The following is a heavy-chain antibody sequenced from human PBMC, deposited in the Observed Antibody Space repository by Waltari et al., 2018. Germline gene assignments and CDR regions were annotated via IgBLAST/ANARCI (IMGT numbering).Heavy chain of an antibody. CDR1: GFPFSNHA. D-gene: IGHD3-10*01. CDR2: ISYDGSDK. V-gene: IGHV3-30*15. CDR3: ARDIYGSGSYQFDY. Sequence: QVQLVESGGGVVQPGRSLRLSCAASGFPFSNHAMHWVRQAPGKGLEWVLIISYDGSDKYYADSVKGRFTISRDNSKNTLYLQMSSLRTEDTALYYCARDIYGSGSYQFDYWGQGTLVTVSS. J-gene: IGHJ4*02.